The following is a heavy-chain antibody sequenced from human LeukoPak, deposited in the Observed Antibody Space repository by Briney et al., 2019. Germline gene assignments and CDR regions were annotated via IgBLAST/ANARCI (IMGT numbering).Heavy chain of an antibody. Sequence: SETLSLTCTVSGGSISSDGYSWSWIRQPPGKGLEWIGEINHSGSTNYNPSLKSRVTISVDTSKNQFSLKLSSVTAADTAVYYCARGRSFYCGGDCYTDYWGQGTLVTDSS. J-gene: IGHJ4*02. CDR3: ARGRSFYCGGDCYTDY. CDR1: GGSISSDGYS. V-gene: IGHV4-34*01. CDR2: INHSGST. D-gene: IGHD2-21*02.